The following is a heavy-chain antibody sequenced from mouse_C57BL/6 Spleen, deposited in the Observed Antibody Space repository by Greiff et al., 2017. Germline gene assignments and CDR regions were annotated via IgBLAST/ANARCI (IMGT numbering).Heavy chain of an antibody. CDR1: GYAFSSSW. D-gene: IGHD2-10*01. CDR3: ARRGLLDAMDD. V-gene: IGHV1-82*01. CDR2: IYPGDGDT. J-gene: IGHJ4*01. Sequence: QVQLQQSGPELVKPGASVKISCKASGYAFSSSWMNWVKQRPGKGLEWIGRIYPGDGDTNYNGKFKGKATLTADKSSSTAYMQLSSLTSEDSAVYFCARRGLLDAMDDWGQGTSVTVSS.